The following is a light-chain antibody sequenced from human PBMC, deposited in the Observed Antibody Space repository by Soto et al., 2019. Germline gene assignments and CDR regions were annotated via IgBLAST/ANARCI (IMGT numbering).Light chain of an antibody. V-gene: IGLV4-60*03. Sequence: QSVLTQSSSASASLGSSVKLTCALSTGHSSYSIAWHQQQPGKAPRYLMYLEGSGSSNRGSGVPDRFSGSSSGADRYLTIYNLQSEDEADYYCETWATNTRVFGGGTNLTVL. CDR2: LEGSGSS. CDR1: TGHSSYS. CDR3: ETWATNTRV. J-gene: IGLJ3*02.